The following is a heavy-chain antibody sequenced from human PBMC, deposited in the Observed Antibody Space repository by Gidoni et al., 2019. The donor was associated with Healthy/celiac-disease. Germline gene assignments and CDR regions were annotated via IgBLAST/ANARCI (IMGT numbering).Heavy chain of an antibody. J-gene: IGHJ4*02. CDR2: IIPILGIA. CDR3: ARVSYYYDSSGPYYFDY. CDR1: GGTFSSYP. V-gene: IGHV1-69*02. Sequence: QVQLVQSGAEVKKPVSSVKVSCKASGGTFSSYPISWVRQAPGQGLEWMGRIIPILGIANYAQKFQGRVTITADKSTSTAYMELSSLRSEDTAVYYCARVSYYYDSSGPYYFDYWGQGTLVTVSS. D-gene: IGHD3-22*01.